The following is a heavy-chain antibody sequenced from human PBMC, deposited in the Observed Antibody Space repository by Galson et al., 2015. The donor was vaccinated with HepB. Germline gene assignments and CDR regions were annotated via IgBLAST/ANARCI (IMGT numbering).Heavy chain of an antibody. CDR2: ISANCGNT. Sequence: SVKVSCKASGYTFTRNGISWVRQAPGQGLEWMGWISANCGNTKYAQKFQDRVTLTTETSTITAYMELRSLTSDDTAVYYCARAVRYAFEMWGQGTMVTVSS. CDR1: GYTFTRNG. V-gene: IGHV1-18*01. D-gene: IGHD3-10*02. J-gene: IGHJ3*02. CDR3: ARAVRYAFEM.